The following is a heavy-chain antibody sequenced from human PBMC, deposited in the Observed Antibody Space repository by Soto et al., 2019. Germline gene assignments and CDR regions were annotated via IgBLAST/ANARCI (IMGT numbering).Heavy chain of an antibody. Sequence: GGSLRLSCAASGFTFSSYAMSWVRQAPGKGLEWVSAISGSGGSTYYADSVKGRFTISRDNSKNTLYLQMNSLRAEDTAVYYCANIPAVMYYYYGMDVWGQGTTVTVSS. V-gene: IGHV3-23*01. D-gene: IGHD2-2*01. CDR3: ANIPAVMYYYYGMDV. J-gene: IGHJ6*02. CDR2: ISGSGGST. CDR1: GFTFSSYA.